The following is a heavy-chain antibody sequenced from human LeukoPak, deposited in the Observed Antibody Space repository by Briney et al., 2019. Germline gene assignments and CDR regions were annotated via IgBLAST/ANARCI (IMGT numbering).Heavy chain of an antibody. CDR3: ARDVVATITVIY. D-gene: IGHD5-12*01. CDR1: GYTFPGYY. CDR2: INPHSGGT. J-gene: IGHJ4*02. V-gene: IGHV1-2*02. Sequence: GASVKVSFKASGYTFPGYYLHWVRQAPGQGLEWMGWINPHSGGTNYAQKFQGRVTMTRDTSISTAYMELSRLRSDDTAVYYCARDVVATITVIYWGQGTLVTVSS.